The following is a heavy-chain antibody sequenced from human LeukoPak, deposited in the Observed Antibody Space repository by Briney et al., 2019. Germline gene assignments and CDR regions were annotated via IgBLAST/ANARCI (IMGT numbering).Heavy chain of an antibody. D-gene: IGHD2-2*01. CDR3: ARSSYCSSTSWPCGFDP. CDR2: IYHSGST. CDR1: GYSISSGYY. V-gene: IGHV4-38-2*01. J-gene: IGHJ5*02. Sequence: PSETLSLTCAVSGYSISSGYYWGWIRRPPGKGLEWIGSIYHSGSTYYNPSLESRVTISVDTSKNQFSLKLRSVTAADTAVYYCARSSYCSSTSWPCGFDPGGQGTLVTVS.